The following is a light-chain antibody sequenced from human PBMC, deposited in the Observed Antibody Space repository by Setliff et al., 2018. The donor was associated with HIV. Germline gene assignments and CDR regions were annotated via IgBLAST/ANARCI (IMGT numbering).Light chain of an antibody. V-gene: IGLV2-14*01. CDR3: SSFGSSNTHV. CDR1: SNDVGGHNY. J-gene: IGLJ1*01. CDR2: EVT. Sequence: QSALTQPASVSGSPGQSNTISCTGTSNDVGGHNYVCWYQQHPGKAPKLMIYEVTNRPSGVSYRFSGSKSGNTASLTISGLQAEDEADYHCSSFGSSNTHVFGTGTKVTVL.